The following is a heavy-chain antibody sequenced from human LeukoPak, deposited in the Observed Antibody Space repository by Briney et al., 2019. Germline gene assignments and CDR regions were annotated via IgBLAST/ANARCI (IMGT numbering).Heavy chain of an antibody. CDR1: GFSFSTYA. D-gene: IGHD1-1*01. J-gene: IGHJ5*02. CDR2: ITGTGSTT. Sequence: RGSLRLSCSASGFSFSTYAMSWVRQAPGKGLNGVSRITGTGSTTQYAESVKGRFTISRDNSRNTLYLQMNSLRVEDTAVYYCARQPNWNDLGRFDPWGQGTLVTVSS. V-gene: IGHV3-23*01. CDR3: ARQPNWNDLGRFDP.